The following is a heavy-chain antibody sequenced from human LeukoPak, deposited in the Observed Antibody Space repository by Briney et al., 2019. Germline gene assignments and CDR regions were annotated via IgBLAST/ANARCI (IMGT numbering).Heavy chain of an antibody. CDR3: ARDSRDNGMDV. CDR2: ISSSGSTI. V-gene: IGHV3-11*01. Sequence: PGESLRLSCAASGFTFSDYYMSWIRQAPRKGPEWVSYISSSGSTIYYADSVKGRFTISRDNAKNSLYLQMNSLRAEDTAVYYCARDSRDNGMDVWGQGTTVTVSS. J-gene: IGHJ6*02. D-gene: IGHD2-15*01. CDR1: GFTFSDYY.